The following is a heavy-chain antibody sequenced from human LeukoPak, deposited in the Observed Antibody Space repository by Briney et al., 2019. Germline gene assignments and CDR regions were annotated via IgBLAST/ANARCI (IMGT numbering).Heavy chain of an antibody. D-gene: IGHD5-12*01. V-gene: IGHV1-46*01. CDR2: INPSGGST. J-gene: IGHJ4*02. Sequence: ASVKVSCKASGYTFTNYYMHWVRQAPGQGLEWMGIINPSGGSTSYAQKFQGRVTMTGDMSTSTVYMELSSLRSEDTAVYYCARRGPYGGYVFDYWGQGTLVTVSS. CDR1: GYTFTNYY. CDR3: ARRGPYGGYVFDY.